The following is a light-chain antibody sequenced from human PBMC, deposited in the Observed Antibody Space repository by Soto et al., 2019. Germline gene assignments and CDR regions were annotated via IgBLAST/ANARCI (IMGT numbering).Light chain of an antibody. V-gene: IGKV1-39*01. Sequence: GDRVTITCRASQYTDTYLNWYQQKPGKAPKLLIYAASNLQSGVPSRFSGSGSGTDFSLTISSLQPEDFATYYCQQTYNTPHTFGQGTQLEI. CDR3: QQTYNTPHT. CDR1: QYTDTY. CDR2: AAS. J-gene: IGKJ2*01.